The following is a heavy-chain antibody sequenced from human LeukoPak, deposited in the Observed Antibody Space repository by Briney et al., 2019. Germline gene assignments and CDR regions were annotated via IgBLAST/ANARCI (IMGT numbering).Heavy chain of an antibody. CDR2: INSDGSST. V-gene: IGHV3-74*01. J-gene: IGHJ5*02. CDR3: AKSPTGVPANWFDP. Sequence: GGSLRLSCAASGFTFSSYWMHWVRQAPGKGLVWVSRINSDGSSTSYADSVKGRFTISRDNAKNTLYLQMNSLRAQDTAVYYCAKSPTGVPANWFDPWGQGTLVTVSS. CDR1: GFTFSSYW. D-gene: IGHD7-27*01.